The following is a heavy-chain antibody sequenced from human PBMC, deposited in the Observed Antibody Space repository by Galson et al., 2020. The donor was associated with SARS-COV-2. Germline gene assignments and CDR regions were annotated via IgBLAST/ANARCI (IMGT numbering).Heavy chain of an antibody. CDR3: ATHVGERDIRGAFDM. D-gene: IGHD2-21*01. V-gene: IGHV5-51*01. CDR1: GYSFTNYW. CDR2: IYPDDSDT. J-gene: IGHJ3*02. Sequence: GESLKISCKGSGYSFTNYWIGWVRQMPGKGLEWMGIIYPDDSDTKYSPSFQGQVTISADKSINTAYLQWRSLKPSDTAMYYCATHVGERDIRGAFDMWGQGTSVTVSS.